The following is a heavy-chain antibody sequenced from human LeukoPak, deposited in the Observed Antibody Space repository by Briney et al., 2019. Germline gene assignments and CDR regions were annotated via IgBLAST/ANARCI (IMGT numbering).Heavy chain of an antibody. V-gene: IGHV3-33*01. CDR3: ARDAGYSYGYIHYYYGMDV. CDR1: GFTFSSYG. D-gene: IGHD5-18*01. CDR2: IWYDGSNK. Sequence: PGRSLRLSCAASGFTFSSYGMHWVRQAPGKGLEWVAVIWYDGSNKYYADSVKGRFTISRDNSKNTLYLQMNSLRAEDTAVYYCARDAGYSYGYIHYYYGMDVWGKGTTVTVSS. J-gene: IGHJ6*04.